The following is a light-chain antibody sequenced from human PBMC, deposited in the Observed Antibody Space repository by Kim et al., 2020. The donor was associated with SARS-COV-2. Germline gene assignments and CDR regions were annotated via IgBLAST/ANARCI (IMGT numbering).Light chain of an antibody. J-gene: IGLJ2*01. V-gene: IGLV6-57*02. CDR2: EDN. Sequence: NFMLTQPHSVSESPGKTVTISCTGSSGSIASNYVQWYQQRPGSAPTTVIYEDNQRPSGVPDRFSGSIDSSSNSASLTISGLKTEDEADYYCQSYYSSNLGVVFGGGTQLTVL. CDR1: SGSIASNY. CDR3: QSYYSSNLGVV.